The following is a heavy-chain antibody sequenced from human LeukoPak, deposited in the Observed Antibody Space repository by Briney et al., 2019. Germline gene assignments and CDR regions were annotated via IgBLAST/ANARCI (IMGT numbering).Heavy chain of an antibody. J-gene: IGHJ1*01. D-gene: IGHD1-26*01. Sequence: PGGSLRLSCAASGFTFSDYYMSWIRQAPGKGLEWVSYISSSGSTIYYADSVKGRFTISRDNAKNSLYLQMNSLRAEDTAVYYCARTEASGSYFSEYFQHWGQGTLVSLSS. CDR2: ISSSGSTI. V-gene: IGHV3-11*04. CDR3: ARTEASGSYFSEYFQH. CDR1: GFTFSDYY.